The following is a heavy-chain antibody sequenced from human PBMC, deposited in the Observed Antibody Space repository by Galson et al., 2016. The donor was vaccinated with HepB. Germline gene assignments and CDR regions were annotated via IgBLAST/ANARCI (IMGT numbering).Heavy chain of an antibody. Sequence: SLRLSCAASGFSFSNSGMSWVRQAPGRGLEWVSGMTRSGDATHYADFVKGRFPISRDNSRNTLYLYLNSLTAGDTAVYYCGRHGGFDYWGQGALVTVSS. CDR1: GFSFSNSG. CDR2: MTRSGDAT. V-gene: IGHV3-23*01. J-gene: IGHJ4*02. D-gene: IGHD3-16*01. CDR3: GRHGGFDY.